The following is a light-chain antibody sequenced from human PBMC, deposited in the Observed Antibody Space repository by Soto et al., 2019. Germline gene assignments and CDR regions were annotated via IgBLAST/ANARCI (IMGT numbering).Light chain of an antibody. Sequence: ELVLTQSPGTLSLSPGERATLSCRASQSVSSTYLAWYQQRPGQAPRLLIYGASSRATGIPDKFSGSGSGTDFTLTISRLEPEDFAVYYCQQYVSSSWTFGQGTKVEIK. V-gene: IGKV3-20*01. CDR3: QQYVSSSWT. CDR2: GAS. CDR1: QSVSSTY. J-gene: IGKJ1*01.